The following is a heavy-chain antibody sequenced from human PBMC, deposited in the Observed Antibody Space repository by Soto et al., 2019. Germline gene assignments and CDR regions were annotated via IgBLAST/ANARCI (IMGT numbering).Heavy chain of an antibody. CDR1: GYTFTSYG. Sequence: ASVKVSCKASGYTFTSYGISWVRQAPGQGLEWMGWISAYNGSTNYAQKLQGRVTMTTDTSTSTAYMELRSLRSDDTAVYYCARETMTDYYYYGMDVWGQGTTVTVSS. J-gene: IGHJ6*02. CDR3: ARETMTDYYYYGMDV. V-gene: IGHV1-18*04. CDR2: ISAYNGST.